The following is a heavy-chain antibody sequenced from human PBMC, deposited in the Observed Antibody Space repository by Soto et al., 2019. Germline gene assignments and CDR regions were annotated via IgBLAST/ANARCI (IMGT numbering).Heavy chain of an antibody. CDR1: GGTFSSYT. Sequence: QVQLVQSGAEVQKPGSSVKVSCKASGGTFSSYTISWVRQAPGQGLEWMGRIIPILGIANYAQKFQGRVTITADKSTSTAYMELSSLRSEDTAVYYCARARVAYCSSTSCYEDYWGQGTLVTVSS. CDR3: ARARVAYCSSTSCYEDY. CDR2: IIPILGIA. J-gene: IGHJ4*02. V-gene: IGHV1-69*02. D-gene: IGHD2-2*01.